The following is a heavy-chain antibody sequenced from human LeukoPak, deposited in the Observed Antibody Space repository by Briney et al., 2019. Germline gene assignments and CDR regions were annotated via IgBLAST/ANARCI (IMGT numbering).Heavy chain of an antibody. CDR3: ARDHLHLGYYYYYGMDV. CDR1: GFTFSSYA. V-gene: IGHV3-30-3*01. J-gene: IGHJ6*02. CDR2: ISYDGSNK. Sequence: GSLRLSCAASGFTFSSYAMHWVRQAPGKGLEWVAVISYDGSNKYYADSVKGRFTISRDNSKNTLYLQMNSLRAEDTAVYYCARDHLHLGYYYYYGMDVWGQGTTVTVSS. D-gene: IGHD4-11*01.